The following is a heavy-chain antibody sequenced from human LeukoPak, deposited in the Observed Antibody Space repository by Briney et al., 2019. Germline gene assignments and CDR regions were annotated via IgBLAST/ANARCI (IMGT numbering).Heavy chain of an antibody. Sequence: SRGSLRLSCAASGFTFSSYEMNWVRQAPGKGLEWVSYISSSGSTIYYADSVKGRFTISRDNAKNSLYLQMNSLRAEDTAVYFCARDGDYAQDFDYWGQGTLVIVSS. D-gene: IGHD4-17*01. CDR1: GFTFSSYE. CDR2: ISSSGSTI. J-gene: IGHJ4*02. CDR3: ARDGDYAQDFDY. V-gene: IGHV3-48*03.